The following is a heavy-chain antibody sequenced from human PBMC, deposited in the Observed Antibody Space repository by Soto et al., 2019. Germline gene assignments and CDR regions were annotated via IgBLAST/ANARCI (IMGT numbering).Heavy chain of an antibody. V-gene: IGHV4-34*01. J-gene: IGHJ6*03. CDR3: ARARINFRGEYCSSTSCTHGYYMDV. CDR1: GGSFSGYY. Sequence: PSETLSLTCAVYGGSFSGYYWSWIRQPPGKGLEWIGEINHSGSTNYNPSLKSRVTISVDTSKNQFSLKLSSVTAADTAVYYCARARINFRGEYCSSTSCTHGYYMDVWGKGTTVTVSS. D-gene: IGHD2-2*01. CDR2: INHSGST.